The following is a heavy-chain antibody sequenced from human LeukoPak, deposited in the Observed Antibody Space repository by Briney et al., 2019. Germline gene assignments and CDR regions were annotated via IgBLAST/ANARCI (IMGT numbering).Heavy chain of an antibody. CDR2: TYSGGRT. V-gene: IGHV3-53*01. CDR1: GFTVSSNY. D-gene: IGHD6-19*01. J-gene: IGHJ6*03. CDR3: ARSDSSGWSYYCMDV. Sequence: GGSLRLSCAASGFTVSSNYMSWVRQAPGKGLEWVSVTYSGGRTYYADSVKGRFTISRDNSKNTLYLQMNSLRAEDTAVYYCARSDSSGWSYYCMDVWGKGTTVTVSS.